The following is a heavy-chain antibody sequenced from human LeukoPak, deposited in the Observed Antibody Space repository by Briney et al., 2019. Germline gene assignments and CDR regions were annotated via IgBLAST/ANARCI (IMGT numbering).Heavy chain of an antibody. CDR3: TRARGYSYGYSDY. J-gene: IGHJ4*02. Sequence: GGSLRLSCTASGFTFGDYAMSWFRQAPGKGLEWVGFIRSKGYGGTTEYGAPVKGRFSISRDDSKSIAYLQMNSLKTEDTAVYYCTRARGYSYGYSDYWGQGTLVTVSS. CDR1: GFTFGDYA. CDR2: IRSKGYGGTT. D-gene: IGHD5-18*01. V-gene: IGHV3-49*03.